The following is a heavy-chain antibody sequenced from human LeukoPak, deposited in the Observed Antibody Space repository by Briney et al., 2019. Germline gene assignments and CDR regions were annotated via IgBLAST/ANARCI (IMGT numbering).Heavy chain of an antibody. CDR2: IYYSGST. D-gene: IGHD3-22*01. CDR1: GGSISSYY. Sequence: SETLSLTCAVSGGSISSYYWSWIRQPPGKGLEWIGYIYYSGSTNYNPSLKSRVTISVDTSKNQFSLKLSSVTAADTAVYYCARGWDYYDSSEYYFDYWGQGTLVTVSS. CDR3: ARGWDYYDSSEYYFDY. V-gene: IGHV4-59*01. J-gene: IGHJ4*02.